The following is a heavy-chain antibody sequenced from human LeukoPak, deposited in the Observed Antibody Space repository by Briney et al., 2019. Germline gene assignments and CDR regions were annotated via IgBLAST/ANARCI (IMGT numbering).Heavy chain of an antibody. CDR1: GGSIRPYY. CDR3: ARHFSASGKEFNF. CDR2: LYYSGCT. J-gene: IGHJ4*02. Sequence: SETLSLTCTVSGGSIRPYYWSWIRQPPGKGLEWIGYLYYSGCTKYNPSLQGRVTMSLETSDNQFSLKLKSVTAADTAVHYCARHFSASGKEFNFWGQGALVTVSS. D-gene: IGHD3-10*01. V-gene: IGHV4-59*08.